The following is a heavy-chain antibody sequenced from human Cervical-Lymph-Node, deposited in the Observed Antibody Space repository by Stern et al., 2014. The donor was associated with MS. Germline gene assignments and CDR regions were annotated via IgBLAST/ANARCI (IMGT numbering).Heavy chain of an antibody. CDR1: GIAVTSSH. V-gene: IGHV3-66*02. CDR3: ARDGGAAVGKEGIDY. D-gene: IGHD6-13*01. CDR2: SVANGNS. Sequence: EVQLVASGGGLVQPGGSRRVSCEAAGIAVTSSHISWVRQAPGKGLEWVSVSVANGNSCYAGSVQGRFTISRDTSKNTVFLQMNSLSPEDTAVYYFARDGGAAVGKEGIDYWGQGTLVAVSS. J-gene: IGHJ4*02.